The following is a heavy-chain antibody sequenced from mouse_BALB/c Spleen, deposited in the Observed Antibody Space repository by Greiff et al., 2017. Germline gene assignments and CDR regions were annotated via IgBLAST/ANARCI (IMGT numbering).Heavy chain of an antibody. V-gene: IGHV5-17*02. CDR2: ISSGSNTI. Sequence: DVKLVESGGGLVQPGGSRKLSCAASGFTFSSFGMHWVRQAPEKGLEWVAYISSGSNTIYYADTVKGRFTISRDNPKNTLFLQMTSLRSEDTAMYYCARYDGFLYYAMDYWGQGTSVTVSS. CDR3: ARYDGFLYYAMDY. CDR1: GFTFSSFG. D-gene: IGHD2-12*01. J-gene: IGHJ4*01.